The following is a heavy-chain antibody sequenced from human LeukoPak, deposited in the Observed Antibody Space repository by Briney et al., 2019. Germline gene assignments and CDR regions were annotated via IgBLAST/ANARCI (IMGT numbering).Heavy chain of an antibody. D-gene: IGHD4-17*01. J-gene: IGHJ2*01. CDR1: GGSVSSGSYY. V-gene: IGHV4-61*01. Sequence: SETLSLTCTVSGGSVSSGSYYWSWLRQPPGKGLEWIGYIYNSGSTNYNPSLKSRVSISVDTSKNQFSLKLTSVTAADTAVYYCARDRGWATVTSTYWYFDLWGRGTLVTVSS. CDR3: ARDRGWATVTSTYWYFDL. CDR2: IYNSGST.